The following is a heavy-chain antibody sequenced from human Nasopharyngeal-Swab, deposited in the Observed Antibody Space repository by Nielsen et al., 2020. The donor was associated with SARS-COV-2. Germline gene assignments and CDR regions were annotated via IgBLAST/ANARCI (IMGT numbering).Heavy chain of an antibody. D-gene: IGHD2-2*01. J-gene: IGHJ4*02. CDR1: GYTFTNYG. CDR3: ARGGIYCSSTSCYPFDH. Sequence: ASVKVSCKASGYTFTNYGISWVRQALGQGLEWMGWISPYNGNRNYAQKLQGRVTMTTDTSTSTAYMELRSLRFDDTAVYYCARGGIYCSSTSCYPFDHWGQGTLVTVSS. CDR2: ISPYNGNR. V-gene: IGHV1-18*01.